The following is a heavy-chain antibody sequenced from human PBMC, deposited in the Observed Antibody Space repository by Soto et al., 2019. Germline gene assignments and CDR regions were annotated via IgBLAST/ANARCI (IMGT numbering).Heavy chain of an antibody. CDR3: AKDKFPGYCTNGVCYMAFDAFDI. D-gene: IGHD2-8*01. V-gene: IGHV3-23*01. CDR1: GFTLSDYT. Sequence: GGSLRLSCAASGFTLSDYTMNWVRQAPGKGLEWVSAISGSGGSTYYADSVKGRFTISRDNSKNTLYLQMNSLRAEDTAVYYCAKDKFPGYCTNGVCYMAFDAFDIWGQGTMVTVSS. CDR2: ISGSGGST. J-gene: IGHJ3*02.